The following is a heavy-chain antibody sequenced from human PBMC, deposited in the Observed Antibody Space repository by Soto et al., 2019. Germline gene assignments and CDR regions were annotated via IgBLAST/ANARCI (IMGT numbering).Heavy chain of an antibody. Sequence: EEQLLESGGGLIQPGGSRRLACAASGFTFSSYAMTWVRQAPGKGLEWVSSISFSDGGTYYADSVKGRLTISRDNSKNTLFLQMNSLRVEDTAVYYCVKDDRILGRRYFDLWGRGTLVTVSS. CDR3: VKDDRILGRRYFDL. V-gene: IGHV3-23*01. CDR2: ISFSDGGT. CDR1: GFTFSSYA. J-gene: IGHJ2*01. D-gene: IGHD2-15*01.